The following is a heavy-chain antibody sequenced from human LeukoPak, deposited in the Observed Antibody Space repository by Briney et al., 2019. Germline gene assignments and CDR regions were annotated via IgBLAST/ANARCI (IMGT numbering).Heavy chain of an antibody. CDR3: ARLPNDCSSTSCYLGGYFDY. J-gene: IGHJ4*02. V-gene: IGHV5-51*01. D-gene: IGHD2-2*01. Sequence: GESLKISCKGSGYTFTNYWIGWVRQMPGKGLEWMGIIYPGDSDTRYSPSFQGQVTISADKSISTAYLQWSSLKASDTAMYHCARLPNDCSSTSCYLGGYFDYWGQGTLVTVSS. CDR1: GYTFTNYW. CDR2: IYPGDSDT.